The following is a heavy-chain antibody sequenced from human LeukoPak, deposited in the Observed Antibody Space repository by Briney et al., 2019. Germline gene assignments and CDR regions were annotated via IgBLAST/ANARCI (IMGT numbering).Heavy chain of an antibody. CDR3: ATDRYGTRFLDY. CDR2: FDPEDGET. V-gene: IGHV1-24*01. CDR1: GYTLTELS. Sequence: ASVKVSCKVSGYTLTELSIHWVRQAPGKGLEWMGGFDPEDGETIYAQKFQGRVTMTEYTSTDTAYMELSSLRSEDTAVYYCATDRYGTRFLDYWGQGTLVTVSS. J-gene: IGHJ4*02. D-gene: IGHD3-3*01.